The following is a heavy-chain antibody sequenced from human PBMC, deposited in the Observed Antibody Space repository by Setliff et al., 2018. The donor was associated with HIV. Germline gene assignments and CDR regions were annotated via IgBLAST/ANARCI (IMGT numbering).Heavy chain of an antibody. CDR3: ARSRYSSSSGDY. CDR1: GYTFTSYG. J-gene: IGHJ4*02. CDR2: ISTYNGNT. D-gene: IGHD6-6*01. Sequence: ASVKVXXXASGYTFTSYGISWVRQAPGQGLEWMGWISTYNGNTNYAPKLQGXXXXTTDTSTSTAYMELRSLTSDDTAVYYCARSRYSSSSGDYWGQGTLVTVSS. V-gene: IGHV1-18*01.